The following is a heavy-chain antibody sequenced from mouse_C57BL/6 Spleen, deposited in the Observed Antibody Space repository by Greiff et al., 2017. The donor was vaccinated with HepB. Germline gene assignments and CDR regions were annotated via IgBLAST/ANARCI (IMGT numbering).Heavy chain of an antibody. CDR1: GFTFSSYA. J-gene: IGHJ4*01. V-gene: IGHV5-4*01. CDR3: ARFYYYGSSYAMDY. D-gene: IGHD1-1*01. CDR2: ISDGGSYT. Sequence: EVQRVESGGGLVKPGGSLKLSCAASGFTFSSYAMSWVRQTPEKRLEWVATISDGGSYTYYPDNVKGRFTISRDNAKNNLYLQMSHLKSEDTAMYYCARFYYYGSSYAMDYWGQGTSVTVSS.